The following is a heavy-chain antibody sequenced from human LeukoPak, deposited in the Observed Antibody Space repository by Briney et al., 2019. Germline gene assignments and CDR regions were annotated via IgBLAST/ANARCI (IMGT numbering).Heavy chain of an antibody. Sequence: SVKVSCKASGGTFSSYTISWVRQAPGQGLEWMGRIIPILGIANYAQKFQGRVTITADKSTSTAYMELSSLRSEDTAVYYCARDHSSWYYFDYCGQGTLVTVSS. D-gene: IGHD6-13*01. CDR3: ARDHSSWYYFDY. V-gene: IGHV1-69*04. CDR1: GGTFSSYT. CDR2: IIPILGIA. J-gene: IGHJ4*02.